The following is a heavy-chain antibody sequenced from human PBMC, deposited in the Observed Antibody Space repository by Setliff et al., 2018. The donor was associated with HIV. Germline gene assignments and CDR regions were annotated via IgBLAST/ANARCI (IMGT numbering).Heavy chain of an antibody. CDR2: ISGYSDNT. D-gene: IGHD6-6*01. V-gene: IGHV1-18*01. Sequence: ASVKVSCKASGYTFSNFAIGWLRQAPGQGLEWMGWISGYSDNTYYAQSLQGRVTMTTDTTSSTSYMELRSLRSDDTAMYYCAADLIIAGRLDYYYMDVWGKGTTVTVSS. CDR1: GYTFSNFA. J-gene: IGHJ6*03. CDR3: AADLIIAGRLDYYYMDV.